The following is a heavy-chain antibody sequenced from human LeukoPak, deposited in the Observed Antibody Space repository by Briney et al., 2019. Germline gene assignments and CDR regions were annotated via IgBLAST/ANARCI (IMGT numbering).Heavy chain of an antibody. D-gene: IGHD6-13*01. J-gene: IGHJ5*02. CDR1: GYIFTGYY. CDR3: ARDAQGSSWYVRWFDP. V-gene: IGHV1-2*02. Sequence: ASVKVSCKASGYIFTGYYMHWVRQAPGQGLEWMGWINPNSGGTNYAQKFQGRVTMTRDTSISTAYMELSRLRSDDTAVYYCARDAQGSSWYVRWFDPWGQGTLVTVSS. CDR2: INPNSGGT.